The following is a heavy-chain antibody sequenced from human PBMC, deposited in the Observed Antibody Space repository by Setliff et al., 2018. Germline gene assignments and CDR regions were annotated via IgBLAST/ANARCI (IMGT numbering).Heavy chain of an antibody. Sequence: LSLTCTVSGGSISTYYWSWIRQPPGKGLEWIGYIYYSGRTNYNPSLRSRVTISVDTSKNQFSPKVSSVTAADTAVYYCARHENDYGDYDDAFDIWGQGTMVTVSS. V-gene: IGHV4-59*08. CDR3: ARHENDYGDYDDAFDI. J-gene: IGHJ3*02. CDR2: IYYSGRT. CDR1: GGSISTYY. D-gene: IGHD4-17*01.